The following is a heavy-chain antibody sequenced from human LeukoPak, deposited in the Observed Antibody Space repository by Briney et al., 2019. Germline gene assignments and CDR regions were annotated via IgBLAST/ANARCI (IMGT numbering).Heavy chain of an antibody. J-gene: IGHJ4*02. CDR1: GGSISSYY. Sequence: SETLSLTCTVSGGSISSYYWSWIRQPPGKGLEWIGYIYYSGSTNYNPSLKSRVTISVDTSKNQFSLKLSSVTAADTAVYYCVASSWYFGNDYWGQGTLVTVSS. D-gene: IGHD6-13*01. CDR2: IYYSGST. CDR3: VASSWYFGNDY. V-gene: IGHV4-59*08.